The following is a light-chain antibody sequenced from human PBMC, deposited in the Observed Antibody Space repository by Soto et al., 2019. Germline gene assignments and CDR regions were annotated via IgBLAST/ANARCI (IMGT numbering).Light chain of an antibody. J-gene: IGKJ3*01. CDR2: GAS. CDR3: QQYGDSPL. CDR1: QSVRSSY. V-gene: IGKV3-20*01. Sequence: EIVLTHSPGTLSLSPSDGASLXCRASQSVRSSYLAWYQQKPGQAPRLLIYGASSRATGIPARFSGSGSGTDFTLTISRLEPEDFAVYYCQQYGDSPLFGPGTKVDIK.